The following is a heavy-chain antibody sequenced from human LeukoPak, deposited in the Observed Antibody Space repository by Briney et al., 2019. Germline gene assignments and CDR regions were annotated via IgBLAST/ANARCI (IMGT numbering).Heavy chain of an antibody. CDR1: GGSISSSFYY. V-gene: IGHV4-39*07. CDR2: TYYSGST. D-gene: IGHD6-19*01. CDR3: ARGALDRSGYQPYAHFDY. Sequence: PSETLSLTCSVSGGSISSSFYYWGWIRQPPGKGLEWIGTTYYSGSTYYNQSLKSRVTVSADTSKDELSLKLTSVTAADTAVYYCARGALDRSGYQPYAHFDYWGQGTLVTVSS. J-gene: IGHJ4*02.